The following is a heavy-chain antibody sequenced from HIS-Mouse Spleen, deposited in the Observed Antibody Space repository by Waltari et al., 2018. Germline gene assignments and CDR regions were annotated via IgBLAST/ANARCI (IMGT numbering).Heavy chain of an antibody. V-gene: IGHV4-39*07. CDR2: MYYRGST. Sequence: QLQLQESGPGLVKPSETLSLTCPASVGPINRSSYYWGWIRQPPGKGLEWIGSMYYRGSTYYNPSLKSRVTISVDTSKNQFSLKLSSVTAADTAVYYCAREIPYSSSWYDWYFDLWGRGTLVTVSS. CDR1: VGPINRSSYY. CDR3: AREIPYSSSWYDWYFDL. J-gene: IGHJ2*01. D-gene: IGHD6-13*01.